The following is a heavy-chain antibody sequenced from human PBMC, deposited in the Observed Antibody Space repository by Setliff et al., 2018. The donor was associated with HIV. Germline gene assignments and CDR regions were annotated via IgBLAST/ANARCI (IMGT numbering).Heavy chain of an antibody. CDR2: IYYTGST. CDR1: GGSVSSGGYY. V-gene: IGHV4-31*03. J-gene: IGHJ1*01. Sequence: SETLSLTCTVSGGSVSSGGYYWSWIRQNPGKGLEWVGYIYYTGSTYYNPSLKSRVSISVDTSKNQFSLKLNSVTAADTAVYYCARVPTSSWYVTTQRTKEYFHHWGQGTLVTVSS. CDR3: ARVPTSSWYVTTQRTKEYFHH. D-gene: IGHD6-13*01.